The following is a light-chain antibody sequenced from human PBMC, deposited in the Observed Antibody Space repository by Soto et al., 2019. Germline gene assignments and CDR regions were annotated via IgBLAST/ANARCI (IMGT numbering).Light chain of an antibody. J-gene: IGKJ2*01. Sequence: DIQMTQSPSSLSASVGDRVTMSCRASQNIKKYLNWYRQQPGKAPELLIYAASSFQSGVPSRFTGSGSGTDFTLTISSLQPEDFGTYFCQQTYRTPIYTFGQGTKLDI. CDR3: QQTYRTPIYT. CDR2: AAS. V-gene: IGKV1-39*01. CDR1: QNIKKY.